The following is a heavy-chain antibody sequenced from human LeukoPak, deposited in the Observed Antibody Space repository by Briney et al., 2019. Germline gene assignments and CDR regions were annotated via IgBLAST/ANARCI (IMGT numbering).Heavy chain of an antibody. CDR1: GGTFSSYA. CDR2: IIPIFGTA. CDR3: AREKYYYYGSGSFSYFDC. J-gene: IGHJ4*02. D-gene: IGHD3-10*01. V-gene: IGHV1-69*13. Sequence: SVKVSCKASGGTFSSYAISWVRQAPGQGLEWMGGIIPIFGTANYAQKFQGRVTITADESTSTAYMELSSLRSEDTAVYYCAREKYYYYGSGSFSYFDCWGQGTLVTVSS.